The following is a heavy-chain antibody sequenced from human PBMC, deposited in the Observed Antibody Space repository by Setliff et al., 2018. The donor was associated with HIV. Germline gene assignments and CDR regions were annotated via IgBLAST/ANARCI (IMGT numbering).Heavy chain of an antibody. Sequence: LRLSCPASGFTFSSYGMHWVRQAPGKGLEWVAFIRYDGSEKYYIESVKGRYTISRDNSKKMLYLQMNSLRAEDTAVYYCARDATYYNFWSGSYDAFDVWGPGTMVTVSS. CDR1: GFTFSSYG. CDR2: IRYDGSEK. V-gene: IGHV3-30*02. J-gene: IGHJ3*01. D-gene: IGHD3-3*01. CDR3: ARDATYYNFWSGSYDAFDV.